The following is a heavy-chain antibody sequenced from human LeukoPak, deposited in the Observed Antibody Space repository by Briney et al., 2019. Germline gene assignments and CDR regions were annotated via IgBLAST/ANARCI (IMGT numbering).Heavy chain of an antibody. D-gene: IGHD4-17*01. Sequence: PSETLSLTCTVSGGSISSSSYYWGWIRQPPGKGLEWIGEINHSGSTNYNPSLKSRVTISVDTSKNQFSLKLSSVTAADTAVYYCARRSPGQHPPPGMTTVTHAFDYWGQGTLVTVSS. CDR1: GGSISSSSYY. CDR3: ARRSPGQHPPPGMTTVTHAFDY. J-gene: IGHJ4*02. CDR2: INHSGST. V-gene: IGHV4-39*07.